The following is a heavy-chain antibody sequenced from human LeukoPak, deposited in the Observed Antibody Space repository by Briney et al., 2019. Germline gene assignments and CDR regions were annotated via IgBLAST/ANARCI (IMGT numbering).Heavy chain of an antibody. V-gene: IGHV1-69*01. CDR1: GGTFSSLT. Sequence: SVKVSCKASGGTFSSLTINWVRQAPGQGLEWMGGIIPIFGRANYAQKFQGRVTITADESTSTAYMELSSLRSEDTAVYYCARAGGDSSYYYYMDVWGKGTTVTISS. CDR2: IIPIFGRA. D-gene: IGHD3-16*01. CDR3: ARAGGDSSYYYYMDV. J-gene: IGHJ6*03.